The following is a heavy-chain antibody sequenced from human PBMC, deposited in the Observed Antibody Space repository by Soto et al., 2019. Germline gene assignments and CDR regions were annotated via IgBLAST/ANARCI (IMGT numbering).Heavy chain of an antibody. D-gene: IGHD3-3*01. CDR2: IWYDGSNK. CDR1: GFTFSIYG. J-gene: IGHJ6*03. Sequence: GGSLRLSCAASGFTFSIYGMHWVRQAPGKGLEWVAVIWYDGSNKYYADSVKGRFTISRDNSKNTLYLQMNSLRAEDTAVYYCARDGYYDFWSGYPEEKYYYYYMDVWGKGTTVTVSS. CDR3: ARDGYYDFWSGYPEEKYYYYYMDV. V-gene: IGHV3-33*01.